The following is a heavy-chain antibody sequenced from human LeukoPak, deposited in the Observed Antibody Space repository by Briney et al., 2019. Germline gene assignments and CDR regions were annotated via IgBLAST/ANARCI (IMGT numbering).Heavy chain of an antibody. D-gene: IGHD4-17*01. CDR3: TTSNGALDH. J-gene: IGHJ4*02. CDR1: GFPFSSHW. Sequence: GGSLRLSCAASGFPFSSHWLSWFRQSPGKGLEWVAHIKQDGSEKYYVDSVKGRFTISRDNVKNSLYLQMNSLRVEDTALYYCTTSNGALDHWGQGTLVTVSS. V-gene: IGHV3-7*01. CDR2: IKQDGSEK.